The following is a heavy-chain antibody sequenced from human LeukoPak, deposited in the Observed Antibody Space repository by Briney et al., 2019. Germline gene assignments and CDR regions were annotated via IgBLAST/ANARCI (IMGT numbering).Heavy chain of an antibody. J-gene: IGHJ4*02. CDR2: IKNDGAVK. CDR3: AKDSYSKGDF. V-gene: IGHV3-7*01. D-gene: IGHD6-13*01. CDR1: GFTFSSYG. Sequence: GGSLRLSCAASGFTFSSYGMHWVRQAPGKGLEWVANIKNDGAVKNYVDSEKGRFTISRDNAKNSLYLQMNSLRAEDTAVYYCAKDSYSKGDFWGQGVLVTVSS.